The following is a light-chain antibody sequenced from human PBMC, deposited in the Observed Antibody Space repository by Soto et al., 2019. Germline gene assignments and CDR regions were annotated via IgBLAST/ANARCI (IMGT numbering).Light chain of an antibody. CDR1: SGHSSYA. Sequence: QLVLTQSPSASASLGASVKLTCTLSSGHSSYAIAWHQQQPEKGPRYLMKLNSDGSHSKGDGIPDRFSGSSSGAERYLTISSLHSEDEADYYCQTWGTGTWVFVGGTKLTVL. CDR2: LNSDGSH. J-gene: IGLJ3*02. V-gene: IGLV4-69*01. CDR3: QTWGTGTWV.